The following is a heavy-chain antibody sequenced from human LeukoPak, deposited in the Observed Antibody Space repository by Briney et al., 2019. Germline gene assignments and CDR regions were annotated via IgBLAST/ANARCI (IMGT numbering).Heavy chain of an antibody. CDR1: GFTFDDHA. V-gene: IGHV3-9*01. Sequence: PGGSLRLSCAASGFTFDDHAMYWVRQAPGKGLEWVSGINWDGSRIDYADAVKGRFTISRDSAKNSLYLQMNSLRTEDTALYYCARASYYYDTSGLGAFDIWGQGTLVTVSS. CDR3: ARASYYYDTSGLGAFDI. D-gene: IGHD3-22*01. CDR2: INWDGSRI. J-gene: IGHJ3*02.